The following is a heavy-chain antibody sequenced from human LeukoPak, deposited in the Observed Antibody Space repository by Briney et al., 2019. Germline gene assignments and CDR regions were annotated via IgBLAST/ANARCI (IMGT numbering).Heavy chain of an antibody. Sequence: GGSLRASCAASGFTFNIYSMSWVRQAPGKGLEWVSSITSSGDATFYADSVKDRLTISRDNSKNILYLQMSRLRAEDTAVYYCAKDRPNYHESNGHYYRPNGDYWGQGTLVTVSS. CDR1: GFTFNIYS. J-gene: IGHJ4*02. D-gene: IGHD3-22*01. CDR2: ITSSGDAT. V-gene: IGHV3-23*01. CDR3: AKDRPNYHESNGHYYRPNGDY.